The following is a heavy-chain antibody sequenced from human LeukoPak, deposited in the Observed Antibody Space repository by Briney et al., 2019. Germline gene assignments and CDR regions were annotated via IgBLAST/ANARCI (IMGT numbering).Heavy chain of an antibody. Sequence: GRSLRLSCAASGFTFSSYAMHWVRQAPGKGLEWVAVISYDGSNKYYADSVKGRFTISRDNSKNTLYLQMNSLRAEDTAVYYCARGGLYIVVTEQFDYWGQGTLVTVSS. CDR2: ISYDGSNK. J-gene: IGHJ4*02. CDR3: ARGGLYIVVTEQFDY. D-gene: IGHD2-15*01. CDR1: GFTFSSYA. V-gene: IGHV3-30-3*01.